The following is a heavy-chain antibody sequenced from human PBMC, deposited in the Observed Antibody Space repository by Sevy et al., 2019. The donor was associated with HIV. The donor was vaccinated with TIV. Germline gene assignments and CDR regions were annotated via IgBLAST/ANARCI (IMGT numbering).Heavy chain of an antibody. CDR2: ISYEGTET. Sequence: GGSLRLSCAASGFAFSSHAMHWVRQAPGKGLEWVAVISYEGTETFYAASVEGRFTISRDNSKNMLSLQINSLRPEDTAVYFCARDGDYSIKWYPLYWGHGTLVTVSS. CDR1: GFAFSSHA. CDR3: ARDGDYSIKWYPLY. V-gene: IGHV3-30-3*01. D-gene: IGHD3-3*02. J-gene: IGHJ4*01.